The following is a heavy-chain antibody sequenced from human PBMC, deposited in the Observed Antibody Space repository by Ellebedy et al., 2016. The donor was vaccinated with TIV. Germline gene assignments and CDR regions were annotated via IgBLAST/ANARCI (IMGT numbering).Heavy chain of an antibody. Sequence: GESLKISCEASGFTFSDYYMSWIRQAPGKGPGWLSYISNTGVYTNYADSVKGRFTIYRDNAENSLYLQMNSLRAEDTAVYYCARDGAMDVWGQGTTVTVSS. J-gene: IGHJ6*02. CDR1: GFTFSDYY. CDR2: ISNTGVYT. CDR3: ARDGAMDV. V-gene: IGHV3-11*06.